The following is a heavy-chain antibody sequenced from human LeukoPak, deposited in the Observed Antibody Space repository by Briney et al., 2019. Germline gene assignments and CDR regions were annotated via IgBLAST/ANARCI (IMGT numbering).Heavy chain of an antibody. Sequence: SVKVSCKASRVTFNSCSISWVRQAPGHGLDWMGRIIPLLGIVNYAQKFQGKVTITADKSTNTAYMELSSLRSDDTAVYYCARHYYGSGSYYKVPDNYYYYYGMDVWGQGTTVTVSS. V-gene: IGHV1-69*02. CDR1: RVTFNSCS. D-gene: IGHD3-10*01. CDR2: IIPLLGIV. CDR3: ARHYYGSGSYYKVPDNYYYYYGMDV. J-gene: IGHJ6*02.